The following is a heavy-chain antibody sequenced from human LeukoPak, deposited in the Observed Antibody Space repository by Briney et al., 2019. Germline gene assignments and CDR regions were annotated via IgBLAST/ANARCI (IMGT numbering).Heavy chain of an antibody. CDR2: INHSGST. Sequence: PSETLSLTCAVYGGSFSGYYWSWIRQPPGKGLEWIGEINHSGSTNYNPSLKSRVTISVDTSKNQFSLKLSSVTAADTAVYYCAREKRQLVLGYYSYGRDVGGKGPTSPVS. J-gene: IGHJ6*04. CDR3: AREKRQLVLGYYSYGRDV. D-gene: IGHD6-13*01. CDR1: GGSFSGYY. V-gene: IGHV4-34*01.